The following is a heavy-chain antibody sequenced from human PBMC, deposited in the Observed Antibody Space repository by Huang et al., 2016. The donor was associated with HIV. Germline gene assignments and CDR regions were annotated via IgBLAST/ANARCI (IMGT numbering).Heavy chain of an antibody. D-gene: IGHD3-9*01. CDR3: ARGFDILVDRFDF. V-gene: IGHV4-59*02. J-gene: IGHJ4*02. CDR2: IYSSGTT. Sequence: QVQLQESGPGLVKPSETLSLACSVSGDSVSNHYWNWIRQTPGKGLEWIGRIYSSGTTIYNPSLKNRVSFSLDTSKNQFALNVTSGTAADTAVYYCARGFDILVDRFDFWGQGTLVTVSS. CDR1: GDSVSNHY.